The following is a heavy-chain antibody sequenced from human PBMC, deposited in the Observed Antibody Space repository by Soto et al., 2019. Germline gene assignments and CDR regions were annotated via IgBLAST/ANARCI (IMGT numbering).Heavy chain of an antibody. CDR1: GDSVSSNSAA. D-gene: IGHD6-19*01. CDR3: SRDRAVAGTYYYGMDV. CDR2: TYYRSKWFN. J-gene: IGHJ6*02. V-gene: IGHV6-1*01. Sequence: SQTLSLTCAISGDSVSSNSAALNWIRQSPSRGLEWLGRTYYRSKWFNDYAVSVKSRITINPDTSKNQFSLQLNSVTPEDTAVYYCSRDRAVAGTYYYGMDVWGQGTTVTVSS.